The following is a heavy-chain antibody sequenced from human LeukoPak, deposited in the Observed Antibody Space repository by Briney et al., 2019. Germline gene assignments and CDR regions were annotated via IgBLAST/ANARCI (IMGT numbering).Heavy chain of an antibody. J-gene: IGHJ4*02. Sequence: GGSLRLSCAASGFTFSDYYMSWIRQAPGKGLEWVSFITNSGNTMYYADSVKGRFTISRDNAKNSLYMQMNSLRAEDTAVYYCATKRVGSSSWDLGPFDYWGQGTLVTVSS. CDR2: ITNSGNTM. D-gene: IGHD6-13*01. V-gene: IGHV3-11*01. CDR1: GFTFSDYY. CDR3: ATKRVGSSSWDLGPFDY.